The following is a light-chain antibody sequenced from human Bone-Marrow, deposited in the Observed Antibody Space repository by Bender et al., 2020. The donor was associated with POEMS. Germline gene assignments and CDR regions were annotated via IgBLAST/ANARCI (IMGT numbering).Light chain of an antibody. CDR1: NSDVGNYNL. CDR2: EVT. V-gene: IGLV2-14*02. CDR3: SSFRSGNTYV. Sequence: QSALTQPASVSGSPGQSITISCTGTNSDVGNYNLVSWYQHHPGKAPKLMIYEVTKRPSGISNRFSGSKSGHTASLTISGLQAEDEADYHCSSFRSGNTYVFGTGTKVTVL. J-gene: IGLJ1*01.